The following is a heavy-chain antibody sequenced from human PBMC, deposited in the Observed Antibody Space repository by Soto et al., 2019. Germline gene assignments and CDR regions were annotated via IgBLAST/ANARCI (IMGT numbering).Heavy chain of an antibody. V-gene: IGHV3-21*01. CDR1: GFTFSSYS. CDR3: ARTRRWEEGGGMDV. Sequence: EVQLVESGGGLVKPGGSLRLSCAASGFTFSSYSMNWVRQAPGKGLEWVSSISSSSSYIYYADSVKGRFTISRDNAKNSLYLQMNSLRAEDTAVYYCARTRRWEEGGGMDVWGQGTTVTVSS. J-gene: IGHJ6*02. D-gene: IGHD1-26*01. CDR2: ISSSSSYI.